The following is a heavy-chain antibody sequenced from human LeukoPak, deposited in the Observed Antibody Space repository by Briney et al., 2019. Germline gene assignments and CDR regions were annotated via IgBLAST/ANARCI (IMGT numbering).Heavy chain of an antibody. J-gene: IGHJ4*02. CDR2: VHTSGST. CDR1: RASISPYY. V-gene: IGHV4-4*07. CDR3: AKEGMIRGVIDY. D-gene: IGHD3-10*01. Sequence: SETLSLTCTVSRASISPYYWTWIRQPAGKGLKWIGHVHTSGSTNYNPSLKSRVTMSIDTSTNQFSLKLNSLTAADTAVYYCAKEGMIRGVIDYWGQGALVTVSS.